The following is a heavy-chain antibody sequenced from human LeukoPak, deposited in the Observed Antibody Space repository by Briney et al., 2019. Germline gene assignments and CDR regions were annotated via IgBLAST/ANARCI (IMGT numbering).Heavy chain of an antibody. D-gene: IGHD1-26*01. CDR2: ISSSGSTI. J-gene: IGHJ6*02. CDR1: GFTFSSYE. V-gene: IGHV3-48*03. Sequence: PGGSMRLSCAASGFTFSSYEMNWVRQAPGKGLEWVSYISSSGSTIYYADSVKGRFTISRDNAKNSLYLQMNSLRAGDTAVYYCARDPRNIVGATPYGMDVWGQGTTVTVSS. CDR3: ARDPRNIVGATPYGMDV.